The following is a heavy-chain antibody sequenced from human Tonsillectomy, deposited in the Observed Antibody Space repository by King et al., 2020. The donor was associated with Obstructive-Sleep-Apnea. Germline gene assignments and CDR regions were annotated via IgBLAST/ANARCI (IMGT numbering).Heavy chain of an antibody. Sequence: QLVQSGAEVKKPGESLKISCKGSGYSFTSYWIGWVRQMPGKGLEWMGIIYPGDSDTRYSPSFQGQFTISADKSISTAYLQWSSLKASDTAMYYCARRGGFAMVRGVIILNAFDIWGQGTMVTVSS. CDR3: ARRGGFAMVRGVIILNAFDI. CDR2: IYPGDSDT. J-gene: IGHJ3*02. V-gene: IGHV5-51*01. D-gene: IGHD3-10*01. CDR1: GYSFTSYW.